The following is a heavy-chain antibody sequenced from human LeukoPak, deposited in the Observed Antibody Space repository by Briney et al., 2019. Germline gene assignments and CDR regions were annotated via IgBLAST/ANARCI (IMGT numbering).Heavy chain of an antibody. V-gene: IGHV3-23*01. Sequence: PGGSLRLSCATSGFPFETNAMSWVRQAPGKGLEWDATIGNTETFYADSVTGRFTISRDNSKNTVNLQMNRLRVEDTAIYYCAKDWIQFNRVFDCFDSWGQGTLVTVSS. CDR1: GFPFETNA. D-gene: IGHD5-18*01. CDR3: AKDWIQFNRVFDCFDS. CDR2: IGNTET. J-gene: IGHJ4*02.